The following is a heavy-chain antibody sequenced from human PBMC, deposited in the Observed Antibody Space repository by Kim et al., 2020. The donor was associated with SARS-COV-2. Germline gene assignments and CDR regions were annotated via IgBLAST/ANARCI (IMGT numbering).Heavy chain of an antibody. CDR2: INGGNGNT. CDR1: GYSFTTHN. D-gene: IGHD2-8*02. V-gene: IGHV1-3*01. Sequence: ASLKVSCRTSGYSFTTHNIHWVRQAPGQSLECMGWINGGNGNTIYSQKFRGRVTFTRDTSANIVFMEMSSLRSEDTAVYFCARGISGALDPWGQGTLVTVSS. CDR3: ARGISGALDP. J-gene: IGHJ5*02.